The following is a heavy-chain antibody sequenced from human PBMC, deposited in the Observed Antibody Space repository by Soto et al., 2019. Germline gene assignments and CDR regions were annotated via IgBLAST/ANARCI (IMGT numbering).Heavy chain of an antibody. J-gene: IGHJ4*02. CDR3: ARRRGGFGGGWTTPYFDY. Sequence: QITLKESGPTVVKPTQTLTLTCSLSGFSLNTGGVGVGWIRQPPGKALEWLAVIYWDDDKSWNPSLRDRLTXXRXSSDDQVVLTVTNVDPVDTGTYYCARRRGGFGGGWTTPYFDYWGQGTLVTVSS. CDR2: IYWDDDK. CDR1: GFSLNTGGVG. V-gene: IGHV2-5*02. D-gene: IGHD6-19*01.